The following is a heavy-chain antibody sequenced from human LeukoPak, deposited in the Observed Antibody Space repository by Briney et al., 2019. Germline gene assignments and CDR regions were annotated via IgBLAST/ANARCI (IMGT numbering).Heavy chain of an antibody. CDR1: GYTFTSDG. CDR3: ARDFSWRWLSRYPFDI. CDR2: ISAYNGNT. J-gene: IGHJ3*02. Sequence: ASVKVSCKASGYTFTSDGISWVRQAPGQGLEWMGWISAYNGNTNYAQKLQGRVTMTTDTSTSTAYLELRSLRSDDTAVYYCARDFSWRWLSRYPFDIWGQGTMVTVPS. D-gene: IGHD6-19*01. V-gene: IGHV1-18*01.